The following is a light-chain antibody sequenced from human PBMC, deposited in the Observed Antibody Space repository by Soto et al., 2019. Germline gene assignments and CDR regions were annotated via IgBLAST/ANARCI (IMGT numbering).Light chain of an antibody. J-gene: IGKJ4*01. V-gene: IGKV3-11*02. Sequence: EIVLTQSPATLSLFPGESATLSGTTSQSVSRFLGGYQLKPGQSPRLLLYDASNRATGIPARFSGGGVGRNLSLTISSLEPEDFAIDYCQQCINWPLTFGGGTRVQIK. CDR2: DAS. CDR1: QSVSRF. CDR3: QQCINWPLT.